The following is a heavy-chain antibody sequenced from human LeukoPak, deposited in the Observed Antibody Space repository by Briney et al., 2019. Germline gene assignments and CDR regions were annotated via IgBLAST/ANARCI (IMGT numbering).Heavy chain of an antibody. CDR1: GFTVSSNY. D-gene: IGHD2-2*01. CDR2: IYSGGST. V-gene: IGHV3-53*01. CDR3: AIRYCSSTSCYVGQH. J-gene: IGHJ1*01. Sequence: PGGSLRLSCAASGFTVSSNYMSWVRQAPGKGLEWVSVIYSGGSTYYADSVKGRFTISRDNAKNSLYLQMNSLRAEDTAVYYCAIRYCSSTSCYVGQHWGQGTLVTVSS.